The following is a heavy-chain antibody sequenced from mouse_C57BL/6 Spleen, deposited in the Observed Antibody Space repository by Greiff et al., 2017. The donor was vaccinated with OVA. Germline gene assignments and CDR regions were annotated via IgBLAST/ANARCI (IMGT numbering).Heavy chain of an antibody. J-gene: IGHJ1*03. D-gene: IGHD2-1*01. Sequence: QVQLKQPGAELVRPGTSVKLSCKASGYTFTSYWMHWVKQRPGQGLEWIGVIDPSDSYTNYNQKFKGKATLTVDTSSSTAYMQLSSLTSEDSAVYYCARRGNYEYFDVWGTGTTVTVSS. V-gene: IGHV1-59*01. CDR3: ARRGNYEYFDV. CDR2: IDPSDSYT. CDR1: GYTFTSYW.